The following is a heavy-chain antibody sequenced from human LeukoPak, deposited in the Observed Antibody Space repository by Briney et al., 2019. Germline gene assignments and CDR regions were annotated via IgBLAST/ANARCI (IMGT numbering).Heavy chain of an antibody. V-gene: IGHV3-23*01. CDR2: ISSSGDST. J-gene: IGHJ4*02. Sequence: GGSLRLSCAASGFTFSSYALTWVRQAPGKGLEWVSSISSSGDSTYYADSVKGRFTISRDNSKITLYLQMDSLRVADTALYYCARDGGDCSGDSCYVDYWGQGTLVTVSS. D-gene: IGHD2-15*01. CDR3: ARDGGDCSGDSCYVDY. CDR1: GFTFSSYA.